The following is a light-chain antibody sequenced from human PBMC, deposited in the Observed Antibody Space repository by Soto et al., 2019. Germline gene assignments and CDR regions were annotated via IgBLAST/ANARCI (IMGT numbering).Light chain of an antibody. Sequence: DLQMTQSPSSLSASVGDRVTITCRASQSISSYLNWYQQKPGKAPKLLIYAASRLQSGVPSRFSGSGSGTDFTLTISSLQPEDFATYYCQQSYSTPCTFGQGTKLEIK. J-gene: IGKJ2*02. CDR2: AAS. CDR3: QQSYSTPCT. CDR1: QSISSY. V-gene: IGKV1-39*01.